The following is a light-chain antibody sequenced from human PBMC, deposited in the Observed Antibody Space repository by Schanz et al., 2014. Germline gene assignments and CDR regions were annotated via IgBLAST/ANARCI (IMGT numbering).Light chain of an antibody. CDR3: CSYTTSSTTV. CDR2: DVS. V-gene: IGLV2-14*01. CDR1: SSDVGGYNY. J-gene: IGLJ1*01. Sequence: QSVLTQPASVSESPGQSITISCTGTSSDVGGYNYVSWYQQHPGKAPKLMIYDVSNRPSGVSNRFSGSKSGNTASLTISGLQAEDEADYYCCSYTTSSTTVFGTGTKLTVL.